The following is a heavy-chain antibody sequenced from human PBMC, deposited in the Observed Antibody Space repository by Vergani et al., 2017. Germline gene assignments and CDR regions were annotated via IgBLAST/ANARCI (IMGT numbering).Heavy chain of an antibody. CDR3: AGRGSIAAPSYLYYFYMDV. Sequence: QVQLVQSGAEMKKPGASVNVSCKTSGYSFNRYGINWVRQAPGQGLEWLGWISGYDGKKKYVEKLQGRITVTIDTSTNSAYMELRGLRSDDTAVYYCAGRGSIAAPSYLYYFYMDVWGKGTSVTVSS. CDR2: ISGYDGKK. J-gene: IGHJ6*03. D-gene: IGHD6-6*01. V-gene: IGHV1-18*01. CDR1: GYSFNRYG.